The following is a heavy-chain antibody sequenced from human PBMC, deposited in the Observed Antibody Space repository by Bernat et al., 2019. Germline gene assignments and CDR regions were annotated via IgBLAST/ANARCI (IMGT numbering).Heavy chain of an antibody. Sequence: QVQLVESGGGVVQPGRSLRLSCAASGFTFSSYAMHWVRQAPGKGLEWVAVISYDGSNKYYADSVKGRFTISRDNSKNTLYLQMNSLGAEDTAVYYCATLSTVTTVYYYYGMDVWGQGTTVTVSS. D-gene: IGHD4-17*01. CDR2: ISYDGSNK. CDR3: ATLSTVTTVYYYYGMDV. CDR1: GFTFSSYA. J-gene: IGHJ6*02. V-gene: IGHV3-30*01.